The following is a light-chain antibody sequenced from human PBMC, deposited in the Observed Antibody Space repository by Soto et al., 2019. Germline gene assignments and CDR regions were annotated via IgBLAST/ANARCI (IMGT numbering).Light chain of an antibody. CDR2: GAS. J-gene: IGKJ1*01. CDR1: QSVSSSY. CDR3: QQYNSWPET. Sequence: IVLTQSPGTLSLSPGESATLSCRASQSVSSSYLAWYQQKPGQAPRLLIYGASTRATGIPARFSGSGSGTELTLTISSLQSEDFAVYYCQQYNSWPETFGQGTKVDIK. V-gene: IGKV3-15*01.